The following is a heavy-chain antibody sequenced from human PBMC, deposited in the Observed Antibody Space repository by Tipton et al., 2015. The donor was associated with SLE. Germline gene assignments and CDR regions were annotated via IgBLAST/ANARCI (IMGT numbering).Heavy chain of an antibody. V-gene: IGHV4-59*01. CDR1: GGSMKTNS. CDR2: IYYTGNT. Sequence: TLSLTCTVSGGSMKTNSWSWIRQPPGKGLEWIGYIYYTGNTYYNPSLKSRVTISIDTSENQFSLSLSSVTAADTAVYYCARGTDTAMVGGWFDPWGQGILVTVSS. D-gene: IGHD5-18*01. CDR3: ARGTDTAMVGGWFDP. J-gene: IGHJ5*02.